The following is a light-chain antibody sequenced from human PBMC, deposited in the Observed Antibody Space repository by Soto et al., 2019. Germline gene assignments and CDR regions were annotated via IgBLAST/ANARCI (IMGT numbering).Light chain of an antibody. J-gene: IGLJ1*01. Sequence: QSVLTQPASVSGSPGQSITISCTGASSEIGSYNLVSWYQQHPGKAPKFMIHEGNKRPSGVSHRFSGSMSGNTASLTISGLQPEDEADYYCSSYTTSNTRQIVFGTGTKVTVL. CDR2: EGN. CDR1: SSEIGSYNL. V-gene: IGLV2-14*02. CDR3: SSYTTSNTRQIV.